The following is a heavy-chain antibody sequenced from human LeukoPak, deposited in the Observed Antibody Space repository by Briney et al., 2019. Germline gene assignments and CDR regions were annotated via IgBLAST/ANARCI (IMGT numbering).Heavy chain of an antibody. D-gene: IGHD3-9*01. Sequence: GGSLRLSCAASGFTFSSYSMSWVRQAPGKGLEWVSSISSSSSYIYYADSVKGRFTISRDNAKNSLYLQMNSLRAEDTAVYYCARDDSHLRYFDWSHFYYWGQGTLVTVSS. CDR1: GFTFSSYS. CDR3: ARDDSHLRYFDWSHFYY. V-gene: IGHV3-21*01. J-gene: IGHJ4*02. CDR2: ISSSSSYI.